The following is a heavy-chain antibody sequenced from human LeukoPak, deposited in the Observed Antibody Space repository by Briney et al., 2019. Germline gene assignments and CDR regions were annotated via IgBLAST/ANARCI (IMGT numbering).Heavy chain of an antibody. V-gene: IGHV3-7*01. D-gene: IGHD6-19*01. CDR2: IKQDGSEK. Sequence: GGSLRLSCAASGFTFSSYWMSWVRQAPGKGLEWVANIKQDGSEKYYVDSVKGRFTISRDNAKNSLYLQMNSLRAEDTAVYYCARGPRYSSGWHAGYWGQGTLVTVSS. CDR1: GFTFSSYW. J-gene: IGHJ4*02. CDR3: ARGPRYSSGWHAGY.